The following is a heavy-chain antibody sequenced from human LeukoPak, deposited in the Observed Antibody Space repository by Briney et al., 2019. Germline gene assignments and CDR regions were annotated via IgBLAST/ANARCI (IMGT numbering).Heavy chain of an antibody. J-gene: IGHJ4*02. CDR3: AKDSGVGQYSSSFPDY. CDR2: INSGGGHT. Sequence: GGSLRLSCAASGFTFSKYWLHWVRQAPGKGLVWVSYINSGGGHTDYADSVRGRFTISRDDAKNTLYLQMNNLRVDDTAVYYCAKDSGVGQYSSSFPDYWGQGTLVTVSS. V-gene: IGHV3-74*01. CDR1: GFTFSKYW. D-gene: IGHD6-6*01.